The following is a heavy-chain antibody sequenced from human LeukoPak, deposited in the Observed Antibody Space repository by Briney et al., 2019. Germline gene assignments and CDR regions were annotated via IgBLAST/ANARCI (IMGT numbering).Heavy chain of an antibody. CDR3: ARESLLWFGELSAAYYYYYGMDV. CDR1: GGSVSSGSYY. D-gene: IGHD3-10*01. CDR2: IYYSGST. V-gene: IGHV4-61*01. Sequence: SETLSLTCTVSGGSVSSGSYYWSWIRQLPGKGLEWIGYIYYSGSTNYNPSLKSRVTISVDTSKNQFSLKLSSVTAADTAVYYCARESLLWFGELSAAYYYYYGMDVWGKGTTVTVSS. J-gene: IGHJ6*04.